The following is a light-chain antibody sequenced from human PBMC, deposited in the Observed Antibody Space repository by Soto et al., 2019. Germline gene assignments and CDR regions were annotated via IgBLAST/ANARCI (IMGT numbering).Light chain of an antibody. CDR3: QQYNNWWT. CDR1: QSVRSS. J-gene: IGKJ1*01. Sequence: EIVMTRSPATLSVSPGERATLSCRASQSVRSSLAWYQQKPGQPPRLLIYGASTRATGFPARFSGSGSGTEFTLTISSLQSEDFAVYYCQQYNNWWTFGQGTKVDIK. CDR2: GAS. V-gene: IGKV3-15*01.